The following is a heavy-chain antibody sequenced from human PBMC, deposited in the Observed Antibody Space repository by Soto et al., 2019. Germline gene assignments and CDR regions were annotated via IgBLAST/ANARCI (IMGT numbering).Heavy chain of an antibody. V-gene: IGHV3-23*01. D-gene: IGHD1-7*01. CDR3: AKDLPPASITGTKVLFDY. CDR2: ISGSGGST. J-gene: IGHJ4*02. CDR1: GFTFSSYA. Sequence: GGSLRLSCAASGFTFSSYAMSWVRQAPGKGLEWVSAISGSGGSTYYADSVKGRFTISRDNSKNTLYLQMNSLRAEDTAVYYCAKDLPPASITGTKVLFDYWGQGTLVTVSS.